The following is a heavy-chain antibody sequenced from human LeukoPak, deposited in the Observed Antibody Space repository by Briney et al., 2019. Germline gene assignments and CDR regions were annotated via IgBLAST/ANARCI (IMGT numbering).Heavy chain of an antibody. Sequence: PGGSLRLSCAASGFIVSNNYMSWVRQAPGKGLEWVSVIYSGGSTYYADSVKGRFTISRDNSKNTLYLQMNGLRAEDTAVYYCATRLRGYYYGMDVWGQGTTVTVSS. CDR3: ATRLRGYYYGMDV. CDR2: IYSGGST. J-gene: IGHJ6*02. CDR1: GFIVSNNY. D-gene: IGHD4-17*01. V-gene: IGHV3-53*01.